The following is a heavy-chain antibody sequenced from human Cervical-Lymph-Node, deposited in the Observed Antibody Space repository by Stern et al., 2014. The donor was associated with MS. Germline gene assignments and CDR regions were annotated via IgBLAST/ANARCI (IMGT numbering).Heavy chain of an antibody. J-gene: IGHJ6*02. CDR3: TRGYYMDV. CDR2: TYYRAKWYN. D-gene: IGHD3-10*01. V-gene: IGHV6-1*01. CDR1: GDSVSSNSAA. Sequence: VQLVESGPGLVKPSQPLSLTCALSGDSVSSNSAAWNWIRQSPSRGLEWLGRTYYRAKWYNDYALSVESRVTINPDTSKNQFSLQLNSVTPEDTAVYYCTRGYYMDVWGQGTTVTVSS.